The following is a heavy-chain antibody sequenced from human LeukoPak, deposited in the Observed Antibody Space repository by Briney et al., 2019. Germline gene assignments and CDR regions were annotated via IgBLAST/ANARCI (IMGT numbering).Heavy chain of an antibody. D-gene: IGHD3-10*01. V-gene: IGHV4-34*01. CDR1: GGSFSGYY. J-gene: IGHJ5*02. CDR2: INHSGST. Sequence: SETLSLTCAVYGGSFSGYYWSWIRQPPGKGLEWIGEINHSGSTYYNPSLKSRVTISVDTSKNQFSLKLSSVTAADTAVYYCARGAITMVRGVIRGWFDPWGQGTLVTVSS. CDR3: ARGAITMVRGVIRGWFDP.